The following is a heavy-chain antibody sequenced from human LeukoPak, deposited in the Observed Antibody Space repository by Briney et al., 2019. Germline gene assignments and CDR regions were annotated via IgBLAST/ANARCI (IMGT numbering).Heavy chain of an antibody. D-gene: IGHD6-13*01. Sequence: GGSLRLCCAASGFTFSDYYMSWIRQAPGKGLEWVSYISSSSSYTNYADSVKGRFTISRDNAKNSLYLQMNSLRAEDTAVYYCARELIAAAGNDYWGQGTLVTVSS. CDR1: GFTFSDYY. J-gene: IGHJ4*02. V-gene: IGHV3-11*06. CDR2: ISSSSSYT. CDR3: ARELIAAAGNDY.